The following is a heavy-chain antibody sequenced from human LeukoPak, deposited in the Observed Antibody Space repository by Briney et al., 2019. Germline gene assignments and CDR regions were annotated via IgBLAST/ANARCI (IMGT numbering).Heavy chain of an antibody. CDR3: ARDYSSSWYWFDP. CDR1: GGTFSSYA. D-gene: IGHD6-13*01. Sequence: GSSVKVSCKASGGTFSSYAISWVRQAPGQGLEWMGRIIPILGTANYAQKFQGRVTITTDESTSTAYMELSSLRSEDTAVYYCARDYSSSWYWFDPRGQGTLVTVSS. V-gene: IGHV1-69*11. CDR2: IIPILGTA. J-gene: IGHJ5*02.